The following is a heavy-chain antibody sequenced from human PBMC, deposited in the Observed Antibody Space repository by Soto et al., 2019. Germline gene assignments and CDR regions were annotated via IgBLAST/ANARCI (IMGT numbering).Heavy chain of an antibody. CDR1: GFTSNTYS. V-gene: IGHV3-48*02. J-gene: IGHJ4*02. D-gene: IGHD4-17*01. CDR3: ARDANDYGYYFDS. CDR2: ISKSSSTI. Sequence: EVQLVESGGGLVQPGGSLRLSCAASGFTSNTYSMNWVRQAPGKGLEWVSYISKSSSTILYADSVKGRFSISRDKAKKSLYLQMNSLRDEDTAVYYCARDANDYGYYFDSWGQGTLVTVSS.